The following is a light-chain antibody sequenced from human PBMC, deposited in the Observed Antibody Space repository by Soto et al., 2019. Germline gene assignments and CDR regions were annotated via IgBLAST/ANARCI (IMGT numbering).Light chain of an antibody. Sequence: EMTQSPATLSESVGARVTITCRASQSSSNWLAWYQQKPGKAPQLLIYMASSLESGVPSRFSGSGSGTEFTLTISSLQPEDFATYYCKQYNSYYTVGQGNKVAIK. CDR3: KQYNSYYT. V-gene: IGKV1-5*03. CDR1: QSSSNW. J-gene: IGKJ2*01. CDR2: MAS.